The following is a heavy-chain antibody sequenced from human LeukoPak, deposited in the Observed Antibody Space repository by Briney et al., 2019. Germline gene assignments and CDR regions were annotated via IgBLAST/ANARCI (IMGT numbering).Heavy chain of an antibody. CDR1: GFTVSSNY. Sequence: GGSLRLSCEGTGFTVSSNYMSWVRRAPGKGLEWVSLIYSAGSTFYADSVKGRFTISRDNSKKTLYLQMNSLRAEDTALYFCARDSSSFPNYFDSWGQGTLVTVSS. V-gene: IGHV3-53*01. CDR2: IYSAGST. J-gene: IGHJ4*02. D-gene: IGHD2/OR15-2a*01. CDR3: ARDSSSFPNYFDS.